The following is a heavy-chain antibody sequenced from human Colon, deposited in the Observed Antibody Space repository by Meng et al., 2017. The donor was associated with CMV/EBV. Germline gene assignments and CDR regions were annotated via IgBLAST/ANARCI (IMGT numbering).Heavy chain of an antibody. V-gene: IGHV3-13*01. Sequence: GESLKISCTASGFTFSTYDFHWVRQPTGKGLEWVSSIGTVGDTYSIGSVKGRFTISREDAKNSVYLQMNGLRDGDTGLYYCARARSPTHFDYWGQGALVTVSS. J-gene: IGHJ4*02. CDR3: ARARSPTHFDY. CDR1: GFTFSTYD. CDR2: IGTVGDT.